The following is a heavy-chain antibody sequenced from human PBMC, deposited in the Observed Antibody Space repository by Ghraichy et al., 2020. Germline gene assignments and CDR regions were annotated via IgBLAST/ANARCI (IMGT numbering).Heavy chain of an antibody. CDR3: AGESVNLESGRLNGMDV. CDR1: GFTVSGNY. J-gene: IGHJ6*02. CDR2: IFSNGDT. D-gene: IGHD1-26*01. V-gene: IGHV3-53*01. Sequence: GALRLSCAASGFTVSGNYMSWVRQAPGKGLEWVSVIFSNGDTFYADSVQGRFTISRDNSKNTLHLQINSLRAEDTAVYYCAGESVNLESGRLNGMDVWGQGTTVTVSS.